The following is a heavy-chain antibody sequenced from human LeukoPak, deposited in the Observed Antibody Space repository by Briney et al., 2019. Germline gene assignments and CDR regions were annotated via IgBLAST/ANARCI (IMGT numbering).Heavy chain of an antibody. V-gene: IGHV6-1*01. Sequence: SQTLSLTCALSGDIVSSNTAGGRWSRQSRSRGLEWLVRTYYRSKWYNDDAGSVKSRITINADTANNQFSPQLNSVTPEDTALYYCARGGLVRGTINSLIGFDIWGQGIMVTVSS. CDR2: TYYRSKWYN. J-gene: IGHJ3*02. D-gene: IGHD3-10*01. CDR1: GDIVSSNTAG. CDR3: ARGGLVRGTINSLIGFDI.